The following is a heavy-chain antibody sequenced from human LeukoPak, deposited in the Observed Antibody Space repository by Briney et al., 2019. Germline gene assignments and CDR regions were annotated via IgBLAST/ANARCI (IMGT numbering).Heavy chain of an antibody. CDR1: GGSISSYY. CDR3: ASSYSSGWYPSHFGY. Sequence: SETLSLTCTVSGGSISSYYWSWIRQPPGKGLEWIGYIYYSGSTNYNPSLKSRVTISVDTSKNQFSLKLSSATAADTAVYYCASSYSSGWYPSHFGYWGQGTLVTVSS. D-gene: IGHD6-19*01. V-gene: IGHV4-59*01. J-gene: IGHJ4*02. CDR2: IYYSGST.